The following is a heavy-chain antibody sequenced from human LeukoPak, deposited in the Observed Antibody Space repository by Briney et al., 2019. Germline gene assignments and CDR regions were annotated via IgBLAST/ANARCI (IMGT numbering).Heavy chain of an antibody. CDR3: ARERGYSYGPYFDY. CDR1: GFTFSTYR. D-gene: IGHD5-18*01. Sequence: GGSLRLSCAVSGFTFSTYRMNWVRQAPGKGLEWVSYISISSSTKYYADSVKGRFTISRDNAKNSLYLQMNSLRDEDTAVYYCARERGYSYGPYFDYWGQGTLVTVSS. J-gene: IGHJ4*02. CDR2: ISISSSTK. V-gene: IGHV3-48*02.